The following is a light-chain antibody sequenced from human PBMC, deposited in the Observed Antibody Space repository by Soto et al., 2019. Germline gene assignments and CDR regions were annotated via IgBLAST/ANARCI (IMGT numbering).Light chain of an antibody. CDR2: VNSDGSH. CDR3: QTWGTGLQDV. Sequence: QLVLTQSPSASASLGASVKLTCTLSSGHSSYAIAWHQQQPEKGPRYLMKVNSDGSHSKGDGIPDRFSGSSSGAERYLTISSLQSEAEADYYCQTWGTGLQDVFGGGTQLTVL. CDR1: SGHSSYA. J-gene: IGLJ7*01. V-gene: IGLV4-69*01.